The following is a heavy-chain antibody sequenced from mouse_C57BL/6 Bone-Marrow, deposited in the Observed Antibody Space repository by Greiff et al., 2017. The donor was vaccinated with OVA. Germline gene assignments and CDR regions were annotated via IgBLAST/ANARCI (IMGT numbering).Heavy chain of an antibody. J-gene: IGHJ1*03. D-gene: IGHD2-14*01. CDR3: ARWGYPRIYWYFDV. CDR2: IDPSDSYT. V-gene: IGHV1-69*01. CDR1: GYTFTSYW. Sequence: VKLQQPGAELVMPGASVKLSCKASGYTFTSYWMHWVKQRPGQGLEWIGEIDPSDSYTNYNQKFKGKSTLTVDKSSSTAYMQLSSLTSEDSAVYYCARWGYPRIYWYFDVWGTGTTVTVSS.